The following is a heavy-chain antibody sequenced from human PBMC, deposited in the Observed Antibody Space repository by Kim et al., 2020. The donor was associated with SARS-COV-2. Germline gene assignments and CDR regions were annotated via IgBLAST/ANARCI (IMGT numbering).Heavy chain of an antibody. CDR3: AKGLN. CDR1: GDSISGSSYY. Sequence: SETLSLTCTVSGDSISGSSYYWGWIRQPPGKGLEWIGNIYYSGTTNYNPSLKSRVTISIDTSKNQFSLKLSSVTAADTAVYYCAKGLNWGQGILVTVSS. V-gene: IGHV4-39*01. J-gene: IGHJ4*02. CDR2: IYYSGTT.